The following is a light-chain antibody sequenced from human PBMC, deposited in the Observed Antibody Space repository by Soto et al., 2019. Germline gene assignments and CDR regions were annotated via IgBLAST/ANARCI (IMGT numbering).Light chain of an antibody. CDR1: QSVRSN. CDR2: DAS. CDR3: QQYNYWPPWT. Sequence: EIVMTQSPVTLSVSPGERATLSCRASQSVRSNLAWYQQKPGQAPRLLMYDASTRATGIPARFSGSGSGTEFTLTIRSLQSEDFAVYYCQQYNYWPPWTFGQGTMGDIK. V-gene: IGKV3-15*01. J-gene: IGKJ1*01.